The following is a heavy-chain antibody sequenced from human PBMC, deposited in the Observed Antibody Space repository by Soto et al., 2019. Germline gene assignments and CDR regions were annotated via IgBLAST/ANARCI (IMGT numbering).Heavy chain of an antibody. V-gene: IGHV3-7*01. J-gene: IGHJ6*03. Sequence: EVQLVESGGGLVQPGGSLRLSCAASGFTFSSYWMSWVRQAPGKGLEWVANIKQDGSEKDYVDSVKGRFTISRDNAKNSLYLQMNSLRAEDTAVYYCARDRHDYSNYGYYYYMDVWGKGTTVTVSS. D-gene: IGHD4-4*01. CDR1: GFTFSSYW. CDR2: IKQDGSEK. CDR3: ARDRHDYSNYGYYYYMDV.